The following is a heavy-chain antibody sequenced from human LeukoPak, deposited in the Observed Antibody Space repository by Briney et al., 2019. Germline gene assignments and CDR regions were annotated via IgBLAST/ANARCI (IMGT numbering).Heavy chain of an antibody. CDR3: ARFRLVTPSLGAFDI. V-gene: IGHV3-23*01. CDR2: ISGGGGST. CDR1: GFTFSSYG. Sequence: GGSLRLSCAAPGFTFSSYGMSWVRQAPGKGLEWVSAISGGGGSTYYADSVKGRFTISRDNSKNTLYLQMNSLTAEDTAVYYCARFRLVTPSLGAFDIWGQGTTGTVSS. J-gene: IGHJ3*02. D-gene: IGHD3-16*01.